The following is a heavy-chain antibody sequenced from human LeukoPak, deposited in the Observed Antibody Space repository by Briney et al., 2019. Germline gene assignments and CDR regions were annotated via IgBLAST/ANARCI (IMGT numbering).Heavy chain of an antibody. CDR1: GFTFSSSW. D-gene: IGHD5-24*01. J-gene: IGHJ4*02. CDR3: ARDMGWQQFDC. CDR2: IKNDGGET. Sequence: GGSLRLSCAASGFTFSSSWMTWVRQAPGKGLERVANIKNDGGETYYMDSVKGRFTISRDNAKNSMYLQMNSLRAEDTAVYYCARDMGWQQFDCWGQGTLVTVSS. V-gene: IGHV3-7*01.